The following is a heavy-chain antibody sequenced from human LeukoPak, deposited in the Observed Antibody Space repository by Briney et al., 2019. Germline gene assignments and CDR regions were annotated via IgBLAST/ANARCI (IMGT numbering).Heavy chain of an antibody. CDR1: GFTFSSYG. D-gene: IGHD6-19*01. Sequence: GGSLRLSCAASGFTFSSYGMHWVRQAPGKGLEWVAFIRYDGSNKYYADSVKGRFIISRDNSKNTLYLQMNSLRAEDTAVYYCAKDQGSAGYFDLWGRGTLVTVSS. V-gene: IGHV3-30*02. CDR3: AKDQGSAGYFDL. CDR2: IRYDGSNK. J-gene: IGHJ2*01.